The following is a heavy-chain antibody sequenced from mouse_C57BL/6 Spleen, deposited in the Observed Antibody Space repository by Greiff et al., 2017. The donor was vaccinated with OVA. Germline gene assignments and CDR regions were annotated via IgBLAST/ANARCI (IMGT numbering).Heavy chain of an antibody. CDR3: ARSGYGSSYVGDY. V-gene: IGHV2-2*01. J-gene: IGHJ2*01. CDR1: GFSFTSYG. D-gene: IGHD1-1*01. Sequence: VQLQQSGPGLVQPSQSLSITCTVSGFSFTSYGVHWVRQSPGEGLEWLGVIWSGGSTDYNAAFISRLSISTDNSKSQVFFTMNSLQADDTAIYYCARSGYGSSYVGDYWGQGTTLTVSS. CDR2: IWSGGST.